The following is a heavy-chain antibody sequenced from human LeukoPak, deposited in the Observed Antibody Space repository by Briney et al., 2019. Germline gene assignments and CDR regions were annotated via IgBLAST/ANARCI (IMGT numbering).Heavy chain of an antibody. CDR2: ISAYNGNT. CDR1: GYTFTSYG. Sequence: ASAKVSCKASGYTFTSYGISWVRQAPGQGLERMGWISAYNGNTNYAQKLQGRVTMTTDTSTSTAYMELRSLRSDDTAVYYWAREVVVVSYAMGHDDFWSGYCTGDASDIWGQGTMVTVSS. D-gene: IGHD3-3*01. V-gene: IGHV1-18*01. J-gene: IGHJ3*02. CDR3: AREVVVVSYAMGHDDFWSGYCTGDASDI.